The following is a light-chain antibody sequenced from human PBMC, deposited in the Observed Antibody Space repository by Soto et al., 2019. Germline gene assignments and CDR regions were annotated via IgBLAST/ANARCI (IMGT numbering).Light chain of an antibody. Sequence: DIQMTQSPSSLSASLGDRVTISCRASQSFSNNLNWYQQKAGKAPKLLIYGASSLQSGVPSRFSGSRSGTDFTLTISSLVPEDFATYXXXXXXXXPWTFGQGTKVDI. J-gene: IGKJ1*01. V-gene: IGKV1-39*01. CDR2: GAS. CDR1: QSFSNN. CDR3: XXXXXXPWT.